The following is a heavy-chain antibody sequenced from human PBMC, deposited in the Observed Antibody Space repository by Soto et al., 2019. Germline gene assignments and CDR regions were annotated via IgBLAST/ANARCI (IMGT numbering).Heavy chain of an antibody. CDR1: GGSVSSYY. D-gene: IGHD2-15*01. CDR3: ARRLGCSGGSCYSLNWFDP. CDR2: IYYSGNT. Sequence: PSGRLSITCTACGGSVSSYYWGLTWKPPGKGLEWIGCIYYSGNTYFNPSLKSRVTISIETSKNQLSLKLSSVTAADTAVYYCARRLGCSGGSCYSLNWFDPWGQGTLVTVS. V-gene: IGHV4-39*01. J-gene: IGHJ5*02.